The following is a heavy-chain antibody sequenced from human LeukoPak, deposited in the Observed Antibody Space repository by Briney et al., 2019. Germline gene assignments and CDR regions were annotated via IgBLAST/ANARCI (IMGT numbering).Heavy chain of an antibody. D-gene: IGHD4-23*01. V-gene: IGHV3-53*01. CDR2: IYGDDTT. J-gene: IGHJ4*02. Sequence: SGGSLRLSCAVSGFTVSGNYMSWIRQAPGKGLEWVSLIYGDDTTLYADSVKGRFTISRDISKNTLYLQMSSLRAEDTAVYYCARRAGGYSHPYDYWGQGVLVTVSS. CDR1: GFTVSGNY. CDR3: ARRAGGYSHPYDY.